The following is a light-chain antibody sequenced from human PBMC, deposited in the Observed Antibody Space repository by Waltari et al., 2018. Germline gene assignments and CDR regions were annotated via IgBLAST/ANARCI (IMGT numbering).Light chain of an antibody. J-gene: IGKJ2*01. CDR1: QLVSSY. CDR2: DAS. Sequence: EIVLTQSPATLSLSPGERATLSCRASQLVSSYLAWYQQKPGQAPRLLIYDASNRATGIPARFSGSGSGTDFTLTISSLEPEDFAVYYCQQRSNWPRGYTFGQGTKLEIK. V-gene: IGKV3-11*01. CDR3: QQRSNWPRGYT.